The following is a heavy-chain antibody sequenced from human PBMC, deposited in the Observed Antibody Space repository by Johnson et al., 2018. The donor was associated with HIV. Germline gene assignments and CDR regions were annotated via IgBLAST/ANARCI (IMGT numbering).Heavy chain of an antibody. Sequence: QVQLVESGGGVVQPGRSLRLSCAASGFTFSSYAMHWVRQAPGKGLEWVAVIWYDGSNKYYADSVKGRFTISRDNSKNTLYLQMNSLRAEDTAVYYCAKDSATDPFDIWGQGTMVTVAS. CDR2: IWYDGSNK. D-gene: IGHD6-25*01. V-gene: IGHV3-33*06. J-gene: IGHJ3*02. CDR1: GFTFSSYA. CDR3: AKDSATDPFDI.